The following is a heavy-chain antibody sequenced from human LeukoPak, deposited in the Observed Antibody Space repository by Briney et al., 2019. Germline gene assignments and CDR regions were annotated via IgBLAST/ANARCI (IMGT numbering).Heavy chain of an antibody. CDR1: GGSIRSYY. D-gene: IGHD3-22*01. CDR2: IYYSGST. Sequence: PSDTLSLTCTVSGGSIRSYYWSWIRQPPGKGLEWMGYIYYSGSTNYNPSLKSRVTISVDTSKNQFSLKLSSVTAADTAVYYCARDLTSGYSLNDAFDIWGQGTMVTVSS. V-gene: IGHV4-59*13. J-gene: IGHJ3*02. CDR3: ARDLTSGYSLNDAFDI.